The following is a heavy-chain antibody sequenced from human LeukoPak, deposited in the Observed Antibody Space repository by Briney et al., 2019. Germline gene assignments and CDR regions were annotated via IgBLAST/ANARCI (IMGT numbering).Heavy chain of an antibody. D-gene: IGHD5-18*01. CDR1: GFTFSTYA. V-gene: IGHV3-23*01. CDR3: ANREGGYTYDPFDY. Sequence: PGGSLRLSCAASGFTFSTYAMSWVRQAPGRGLEWDSAISGSSDTTYYADSVKGRFTISRDNSKNTLYLQMNSLRAEDTAVYYCANREGGYTYDPFDYWGQGTLVTVSS. J-gene: IGHJ4*02. CDR2: ISGSSDTT.